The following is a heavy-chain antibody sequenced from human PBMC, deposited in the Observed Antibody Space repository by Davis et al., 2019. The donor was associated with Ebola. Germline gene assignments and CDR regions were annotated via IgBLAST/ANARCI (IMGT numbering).Heavy chain of an antibody. V-gene: IGHV3-33*08. Sequence: GGSLRLSCAASGFTFSSYGMHWVRQAPGKGLEWVAVIWYDGSNKYYADSVKGRFTISRDNSKNTLYLQMNSLRAEDTAVYYCARDGTIFGVVRYYGMDVWGKGTTVTVSS. J-gene: IGHJ6*04. CDR1: GFTFSSYG. D-gene: IGHD3-3*01. CDR2: IWYDGSNK. CDR3: ARDGTIFGVVRYYGMDV.